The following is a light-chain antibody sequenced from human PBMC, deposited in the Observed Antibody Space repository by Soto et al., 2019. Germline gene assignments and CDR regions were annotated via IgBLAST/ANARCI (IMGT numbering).Light chain of an antibody. Sequence: QSVLTQPASVSGSPGQSITISCTGTSSDVGAYNFVSWHQQHPGKAPKLILFEVNKRPSGVSGRFSGSKSGNTASLTISGLQAEDEADYYCCSFTSSNTHVFGTGTKVTVL. CDR2: EVN. J-gene: IGLJ1*01. CDR3: CSFTSSNTHV. CDR1: SSDVGAYNF. V-gene: IGLV2-14*01.